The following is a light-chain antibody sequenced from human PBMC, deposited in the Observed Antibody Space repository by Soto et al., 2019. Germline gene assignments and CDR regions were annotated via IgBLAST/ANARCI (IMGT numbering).Light chain of an antibody. CDR2: DAS. CDR1: QSVSSNY. Sequence: VLTQSPGILSLSPGERATLSCRASQSVSSNYLAWYQQKPGQAPRLLIYDASSRATGIPDRFSGSGSGTYFTLTISRLEPEDFTVYYCQQYGSSPPWTFGQGTKVDI. J-gene: IGKJ1*01. V-gene: IGKV3-20*01. CDR3: QQYGSSPPWT.